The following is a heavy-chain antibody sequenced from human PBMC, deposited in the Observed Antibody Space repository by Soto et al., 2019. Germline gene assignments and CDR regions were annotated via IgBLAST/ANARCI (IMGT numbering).Heavy chain of an antibody. CDR2: ISGGGRPI. CDR1: GFTLRTFS. CDR3: ARDLGWAFDS. J-gene: IGHJ4*02. Sequence: EVQLVGSGGGWVKPGGSRRLSGEASGFTLRTFSLTWVRQAPGRGLEGISYISGGGRPISYADSVKGRFTISRDNAKNSLYLQMDSLTDEDTAVYYCARDLGWAFDSWGQGTLVTVSS. D-gene: IGHD6-19*01. V-gene: IGHV3-48*02.